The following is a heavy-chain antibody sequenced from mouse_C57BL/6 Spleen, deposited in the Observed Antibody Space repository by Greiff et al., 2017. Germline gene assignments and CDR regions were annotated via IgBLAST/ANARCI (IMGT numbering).Heavy chain of an antibody. J-gene: IGHJ2*01. Sequence: VQLQQSGAELVKPGSSVKMSCKASGYTFTSYGITWVKQRPGQGLEWIGYIYIGNGYTEYNEKFKGKAKLTSDTSSSTSYMQLSSLTSEDSAIYFCARGGYEYPHYFDYWGQGTTLTVAS. CDR2: IYIGNGYT. CDR1: GYTFTSYG. D-gene: IGHD2-4*01. V-gene: IGHV1-58*01. CDR3: ARGGYEYPHYFDY.